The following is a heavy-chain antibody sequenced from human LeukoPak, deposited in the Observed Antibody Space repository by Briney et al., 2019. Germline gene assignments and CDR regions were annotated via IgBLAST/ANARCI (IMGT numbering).Heavy chain of an antibody. D-gene: IGHD2-2*01. Sequence: GGSLRLSCAASGIPFTTSDMHWVRQAPGKGLEWVSVIYSGGSTYYADSVKGRFTISRDNSKNTLYLQMNSLRAEDTAVYYCARDGCSSTSCYAIGYWGQGTLVTVSS. CDR1: GIPFTTSD. J-gene: IGHJ4*02. CDR3: ARDGCSSTSCYAIGY. CDR2: IYSGGST. V-gene: IGHV3-53*01.